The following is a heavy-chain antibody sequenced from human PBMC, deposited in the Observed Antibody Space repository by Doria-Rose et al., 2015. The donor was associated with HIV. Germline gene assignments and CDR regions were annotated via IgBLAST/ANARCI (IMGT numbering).Heavy chain of an antibody. Sequence: VQSGGGLVKPGGSLRLSCAASGFTFSRYSTNWVRQAPGRGLEWVSSISSSSEYIYYVDSVQGRFTISRDNAKNSVYLQMNSLRTEDTAVYYCARDHYDSGGYYRDWGQGTLVIVSS. J-gene: IGHJ4*02. CDR2: ISSSSEYI. CDR1: GFTFSRYS. V-gene: IGHV3-21*03. D-gene: IGHD3-22*01. CDR3: ARDHYDSGGYYRD.